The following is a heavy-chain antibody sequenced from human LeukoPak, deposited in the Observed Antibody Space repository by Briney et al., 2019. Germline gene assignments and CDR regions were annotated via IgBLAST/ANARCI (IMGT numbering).Heavy chain of an antibody. V-gene: IGHV1-8*01. J-gene: IGHJ4*02. CDR3: ARVPGRYCGGDCTKGFDY. Sequence: ASVKVSCKASGYTFTSYDINWVRQATGQGLEWMGWMNPSSGGSTSYAQKFQGRVTMTRDMSTSTVYMELSSLRSEDTAVYYCARVPGRYCGGDCTKGFDYWGQGTLVTVSS. CDR2: MNPSSGGST. D-gene: IGHD2-21*02. CDR1: GYTFTSYD.